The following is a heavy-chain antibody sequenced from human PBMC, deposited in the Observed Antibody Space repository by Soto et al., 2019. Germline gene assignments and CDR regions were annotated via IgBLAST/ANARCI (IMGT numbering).Heavy chain of an antibody. CDR3: ARAVGYYYGMDV. CDR1: GYTFTSYG. Sequence: QVQLVQSGAEVKKPGASVKVSCKASGYTFTSYGISWVRQAPGQGLEWMGWISGYNGNTNYGQKLQGRVTMTTDTSTSTASMELRRRRSDDTAVYYCARAVGYYYGMDVWGQGTTGTVSS. CDR2: ISGYNGNT. J-gene: IGHJ6*02. D-gene: IGHD6-19*01. V-gene: IGHV1-18*01.